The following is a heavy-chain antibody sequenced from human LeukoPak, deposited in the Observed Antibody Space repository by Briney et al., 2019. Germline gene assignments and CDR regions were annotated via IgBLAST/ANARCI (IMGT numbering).Heavy chain of an antibody. V-gene: IGHV3-21*01. D-gene: IGHD4-17*01. J-gene: IGHJ4*02. CDR1: GFTFSSYS. CDR2: ISSSSYI. CDR3: ARAADYGDYFDY. Sequence: GGSLRLSCAASGFTFSSYSMNWVRQAPGKGLEWVSSISSSSYIYYADSVKGRFTISRDNAKNSLYLQMNSLRAEDTAVYYCARAADYGDYFDYWGQGTLVTVSS.